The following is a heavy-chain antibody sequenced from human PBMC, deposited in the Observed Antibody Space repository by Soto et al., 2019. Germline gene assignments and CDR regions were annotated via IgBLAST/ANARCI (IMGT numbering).Heavy chain of an antibody. CDR1: GGSFSGYY. CDR2: INHSGST. D-gene: IGHD3-3*01. J-gene: IGHJ6*03. Sequence: SETLSLTCAVYGGSFSGYYWSWIRQPPGKGLEWIGEINHSGSTNYNPSLKSRVTISVDTSKNQFSLKLSSVTAADTAVYYCARDGLRFASMHVWGKGTTVTVSS. CDR3: ARDGLRFASMHV. V-gene: IGHV4-34*01.